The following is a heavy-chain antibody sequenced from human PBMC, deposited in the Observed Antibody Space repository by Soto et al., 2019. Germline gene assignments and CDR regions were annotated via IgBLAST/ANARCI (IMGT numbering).Heavy chain of an antibody. CDR2: ISVYNGNT. V-gene: IGHV1-18*01. Sequence: QVQLVQSGAEVKRPGASVKVSCKASGYTFNSYGISWVRQAPGQGLEWMGWISVYNGNTNYAQKVQGRVTMTTDTSTSTAYMELRSLRPDDTAVYDCARDGRNGGYLDYWGQGTVVTVSS. D-gene: IGHD2-8*01. J-gene: IGHJ4*02. CDR1: GYTFNSYG. CDR3: ARDGRNGGYLDY.